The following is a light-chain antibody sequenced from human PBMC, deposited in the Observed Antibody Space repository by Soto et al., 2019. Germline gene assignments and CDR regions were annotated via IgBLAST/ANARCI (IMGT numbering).Light chain of an antibody. CDR1: TSDVGGYNY. J-gene: IGLJ3*02. V-gene: IGLV2-14*01. CDR2: EVS. Sequence: QSVLTQPASVSGSPGQSITISCTGTTSDVGGYNYVSWYQQHPGKAPKLMIYEVSNRPSGVSNRFSGSKSGSTASLTISGLQAEDEADYYCNSYTDSTSWVFGGGTKLTVL. CDR3: NSYTDSTSWV.